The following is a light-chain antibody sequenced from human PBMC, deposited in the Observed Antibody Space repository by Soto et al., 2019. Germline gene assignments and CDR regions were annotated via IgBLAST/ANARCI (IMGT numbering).Light chain of an antibody. CDR2: DAL. V-gene: IGKV3-11*01. Sequence: EIVLTQSPATPSLSPGERATLSCRASQSVSSYLAWYQQKPGQAPRLLIYDALNRATGIPARFSGSGSGTDFTLTISSLEPEDFAVYYCQQRSNWPRALTFGGGTKVEIK. J-gene: IGKJ4*01. CDR3: QQRSNWPRALT. CDR1: QSVSSY.